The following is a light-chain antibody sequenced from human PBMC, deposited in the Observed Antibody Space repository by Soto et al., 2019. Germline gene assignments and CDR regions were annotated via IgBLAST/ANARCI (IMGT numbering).Light chain of an antibody. CDR3: QQYRSYPWT. J-gene: IGKJ1*01. CDR2: KAS. CDR1: QSIGEY. V-gene: IGKV1-5*03. Sequence: DRVTITFRASQSIGEYLAWYQQKPGTAPKLLISKASFLETGVPSRFSGSGSGTEFILRISSLQPDDFVTYYCQQYRSYPWTFGQGTKVDI.